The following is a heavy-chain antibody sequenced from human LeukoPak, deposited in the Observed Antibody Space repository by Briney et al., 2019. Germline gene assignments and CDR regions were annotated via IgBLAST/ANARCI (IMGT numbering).Heavy chain of an antibody. CDR2: IYAGDSET. V-gene: IGHV5-51*01. D-gene: IGHD3-10*01. CDR1: GYSFTSYW. J-gene: IGHJ4*02. Sequence: GQSLQISCKGSGYSFTSYWIGWARPMPGKGLEWMGIIYAGDSETRYSPSFQGQVTISADKSISTAYLQWSSLKASDTAMYYCARQSLRFGEYTYDYWGQGTLVTVSS. CDR3: ARQSLRFGEYTYDY.